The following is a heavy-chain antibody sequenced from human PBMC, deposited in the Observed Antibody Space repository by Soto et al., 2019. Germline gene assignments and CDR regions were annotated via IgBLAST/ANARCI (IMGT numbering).Heavy chain of an antibody. CDR2: MNPNSGNT. Sequence: ASVKVSCKASGYTFTSYDINWVRQATGQGLEWMGWMNPNSGNTGYAQKFQGRVTMTRNTSISTAYMELGSLRSEDTAVYYCAGARIAAPNWFDPWGQGTLVTVSS. CDR1: GYTFTSYD. D-gene: IGHD6-6*01. V-gene: IGHV1-8*01. J-gene: IGHJ5*02. CDR3: AGARIAAPNWFDP.